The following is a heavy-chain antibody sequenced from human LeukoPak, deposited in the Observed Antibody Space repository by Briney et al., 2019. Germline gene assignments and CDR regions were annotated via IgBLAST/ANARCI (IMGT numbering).Heavy chain of an antibody. CDR3: AREQAAASDAFDI. CDR2: IYYSGST. J-gene: IGHJ3*02. Sequence: KASETLSLTCTVSGGSISSYYWSWIRQPPGKGLEWIGYIYYSGSTNYNPSLKSRVTISVDTSKNQFSLKLSSVTAADTAVYYCAREQAAASDAFDIWGQGTMVTVSS. D-gene: IGHD6-13*01. CDR1: GGSISSYY. V-gene: IGHV4-59*01.